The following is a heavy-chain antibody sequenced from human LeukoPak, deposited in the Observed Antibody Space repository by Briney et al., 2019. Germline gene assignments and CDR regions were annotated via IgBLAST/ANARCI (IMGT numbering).Heavy chain of an antibody. D-gene: IGHD2-15*01. J-gene: IGHJ4*02. CDR3: ASRDPCSGGSCYGLGY. CDR1: GFTFNSHG. Sequence: GGSLRLSCAASGFTFNSHGMHWVRQAPGKGLEWVSAINDGGSATYYGDSVKGRFTISRDNSKNTLYLQMNSLRAEDTALYYCASRDPCSGGSCYGLGYWGQGTPVTVSS. V-gene: IGHV3-23*01. CDR2: INDGGSAT.